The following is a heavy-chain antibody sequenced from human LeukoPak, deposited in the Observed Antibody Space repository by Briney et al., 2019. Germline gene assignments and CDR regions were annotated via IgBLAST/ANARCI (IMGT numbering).Heavy chain of an antibody. Sequence: PGGSLRLSCAASGFTFSSYAMHWVRQAPGKGLEWVAVISYDGSNKYYADSVKGRFTISRDNSKNTLYVQMKSLRAEDTAVYYCAKAPVTTCRGAFCYPFDYWGLGTLVTVSS. CDR3: AKAPVTTCRGAFCYPFDY. D-gene: IGHD2-15*01. CDR1: GFTFSSYA. CDR2: ISYDGSNK. V-gene: IGHV3-30*04. J-gene: IGHJ4*02.